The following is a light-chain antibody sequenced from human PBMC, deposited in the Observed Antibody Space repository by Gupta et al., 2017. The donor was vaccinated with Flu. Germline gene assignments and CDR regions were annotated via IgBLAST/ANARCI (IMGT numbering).Light chain of an antibody. CDR1: SSDVGGSNY. CDR2: DVT. V-gene: IGLV2-11*01. Sequence: QSALTQPRSVSGSPGQSVTISCTGTSSDVGGSNYVSWYQHHPAKAPRLIIFDVTKRPAGVPDRFSGSKSGNTASLTISGLQAEDEADFYCCSYVGWSVIFGGGTKLTVL. J-gene: IGLJ2*01. CDR3: CSYVGWSVI.